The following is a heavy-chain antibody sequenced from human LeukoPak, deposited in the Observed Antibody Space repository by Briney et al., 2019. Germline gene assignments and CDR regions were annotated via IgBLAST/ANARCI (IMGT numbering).Heavy chain of an antibody. Sequence: SETLSLTCTVSGGSISAHCWSWIRQSPGKGLEWIGFICYTGSTNYNPSLNSRVTISLDRSKNQFSLNLRSVTAADTAVYYCARESLDSDSSGCWGTKTSVFDYWGLGTLVTVSS. D-gene: IGHD3-22*01. V-gene: IGHV4-59*11. J-gene: IGHJ4*02. CDR1: GGSISAHC. CDR2: ICYTGST. CDR3: ARESLDSDSSGCWGTKTSVFDY.